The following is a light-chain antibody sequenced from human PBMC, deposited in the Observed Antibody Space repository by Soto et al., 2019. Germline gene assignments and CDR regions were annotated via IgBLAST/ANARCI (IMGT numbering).Light chain of an antibody. J-gene: IGKJ2*01. CDR2: AAS. CDR1: QGVNNY. CDR3: QQYNTYPYT. V-gene: IGKV1-16*01. Sequence: DIQMTQSPSSLSASVGDRVTITCRASQGVNNYLAWFQQHPGKAPKSLIFAASNLQSGVPPRFSGSGSGADFTLTISGLQPEDSATYYCQQYNTYPYTFGQGTKLDIK.